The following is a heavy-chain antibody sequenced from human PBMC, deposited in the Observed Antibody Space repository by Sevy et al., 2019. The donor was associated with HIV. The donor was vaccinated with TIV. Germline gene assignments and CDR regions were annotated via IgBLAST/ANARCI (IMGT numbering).Heavy chain of an antibody. Sequence: GGSLRLSCAASGFTFSTYWMTWVRQAPGKGLEWVANIKQDGSEKYYAESVKGRLTVSRDNTKNSLYLQLNSLRVEDTAIYYCASAPVGSGWYFPRGIDYWGQGTLVTVSS. V-gene: IGHV3-7*01. CDR3: ASAPVGSGWYFPRGIDY. D-gene: IGHD6-13*01. CDR2: IKQDGSEK. CDR1: GFTFSTYW. J-gene: IGHJ4*02.